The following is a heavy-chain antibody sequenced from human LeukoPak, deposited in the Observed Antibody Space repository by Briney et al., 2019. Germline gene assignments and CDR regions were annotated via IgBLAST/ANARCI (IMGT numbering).Heavy chain of an antibody. Sequence: GASVTVSCKASGYTFTNYGISWVRQAPGQGREWMGWIRAYNGNTNYAQKLQGRVTMTTDTSTSTAYMELRSLRSDDTAVYYCARAYSGYDEWEDYWGQGTLVTVSS. J-gene: IGHJ4*02. CDR1: GYTFTNYG. D-gene: IGHD5-12*01. CDR2: IRAYNGNT. CDR3: ARAYSGYDEWEDY. V-gene: IGHV1-18*01.